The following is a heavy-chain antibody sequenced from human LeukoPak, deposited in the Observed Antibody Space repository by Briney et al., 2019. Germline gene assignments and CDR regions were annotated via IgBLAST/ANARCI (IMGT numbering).Heavy chain of an antibody. CDR1: GGSISSGSYY. J-gene: IGHJ4*02. Sequence: PSQTLSLTCTVSGGSISSGSYYWSWIRQPAGKGLEWIGRIYTSGSTNYNPSLKSRVTISVDTSKNQFSLKLSSVTAADTAVYYCARHRYYDFWSGYYTNDYWGQGTLVTVSS. CDR2: IYTSGST. CDR3: ARHRYYDFWSGYYTNDY. D-gene: IGHD3-3*01. V-gene: IGHV4-61*02.